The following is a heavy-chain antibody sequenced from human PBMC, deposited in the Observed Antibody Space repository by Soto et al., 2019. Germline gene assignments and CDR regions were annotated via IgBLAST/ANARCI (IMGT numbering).Heavy chain of an antibody. CDR1: GGTFSSYT. CDR2: IIPILGIA. CDR3: ATRYCGSGETYYYGMDV. Sequence: QVQLVQSGAEVKKPGSSVKVSCKASGGTFSSYTISWVRQAPGQGLEWMGRIIPILGIANYAQKFQGRVTITADKSTSTAYMELSSLRSEDTAVYYCATRYCGSGETYYYGMDVWGQGTTVTVSS. V-gene: IGHV1-69*02. J-gene: IGHJ6*02. D-gene: IGHD3-10*01.